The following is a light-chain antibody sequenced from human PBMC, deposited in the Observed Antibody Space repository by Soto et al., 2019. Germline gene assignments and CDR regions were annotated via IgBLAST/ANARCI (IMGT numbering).Light chain of an antibody. CDR3: QHQGT. CDR2: YAS. CDR1: QRVSSSY. J-gene: IGKJ2*01. Sequence: EVVLTQSPGTLSLSPGEGATLSCRASQRVSSSYVAWYQQKPGQAPRLLMYYASTRATGIPQRFSGGGSGTDFTLTISRVEPEDFAVYYCQHQGTFGQGTKVEIK. V-gene: IGKV3-20*01.